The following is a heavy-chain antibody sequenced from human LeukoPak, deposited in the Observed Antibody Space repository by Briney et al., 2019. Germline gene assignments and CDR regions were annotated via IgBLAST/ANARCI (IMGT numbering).Heavy chain of an antibody. Sequence: SETLSLTCTVSGGSMSSYYWSWIRQPPGKGLEGSGYIYYTGTTNYNPSFKSRATISVDTSKNQFSLNLSSVTSADTAVYYCARGPTRYYFDYWGQGILVTVSS. CDR1: GGSMSSYY. D-gene: IGHD1-14*01. V-gene: IGHV4-59*01. CDR3: ARGPTRYYFDY. CDR2: IYYTGTT. J-gene: IGHJ4*02.